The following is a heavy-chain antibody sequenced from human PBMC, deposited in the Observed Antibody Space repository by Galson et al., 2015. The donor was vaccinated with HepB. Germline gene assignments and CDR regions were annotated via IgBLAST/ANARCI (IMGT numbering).Heavy chain of an antibody. Sequence: SLRLSCAASGFTFSSYWMSWVRQAPGKGLEWVANIKQDGSEKYYVDSVKGRFTISRDNAKNSLYLQMNSLRAEDTAVYYCAREGYSSSSVWFDPWGQGTLVTVSS. V-gene: IGHV3-7*01. CDR3: AREGYSSSSVWFDP. CDR2: IKQDGSEK. J-gene: IGHJ5*02. CDR1: GFTFSSYW. D-gene: IGHD6-6*01.